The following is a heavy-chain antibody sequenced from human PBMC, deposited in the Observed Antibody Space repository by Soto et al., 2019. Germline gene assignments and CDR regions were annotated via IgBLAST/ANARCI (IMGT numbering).Heavy chain of an antibody. V-gene: IGHV1-8*01. CDR1: GYTFTSYD. D-gene: IGHD3-22*01. CDR3: ARGPDRSGYLEYFDY. Sequence: ASVKVSCKASGYTFTSYDINWVRQATGQGLEWMGWMNPNSGNTGYAQKFQGRVTITADKSTSTAYMELSSLRSEDTAVYYCARGPDRSGYLEYFDYWGQGTLVTVSS. J-gene: IGHJ4*02. CDR2: MNPNSGNT.